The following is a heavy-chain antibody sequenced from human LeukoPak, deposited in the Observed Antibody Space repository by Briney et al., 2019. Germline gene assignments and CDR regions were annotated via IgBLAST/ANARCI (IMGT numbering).Heavy chain of an antibody. D-gene: IGHD3-22*01. CDR1: GGSISSYY. CDR2: IYYSGST. J-gene: IGHJ4*02. CDR3: ARSSKDKDYYYDSSGYIDY. V-gene: IGHV4-59*01. Sequence: PSETLSLTCTVSGGSISSYYWSWIRQPPGKGLEWIGYIYYSGSTNYNPSLKSRVTISVDTSKNQFSLKLSSVTAAGTAVYYCARSSKDKDYYYDSSGYIDYWGQGTLVTVSS.